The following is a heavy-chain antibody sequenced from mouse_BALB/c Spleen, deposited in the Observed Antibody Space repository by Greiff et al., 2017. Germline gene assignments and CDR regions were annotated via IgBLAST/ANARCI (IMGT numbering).Heavy chain of an antibody. CDR2: ISSGGSYT. V-gene: IGHV5-6-4*01. CDR3: TRGRYDDGDYFDY. CDR1: GFTFSSYT. Sequence: EVQLVESGGGLVKPGGSLKLSCAASGFTFSSYTMSWVRQTPEKRLEWVATISSGGSYTYYPDSVKGRFTISRDNAKNTLYLQMSSLKSEDTAMYYCTRGRYDDGDYFDYWGQGTTLTVSS. J-gene: IGHJ2*01. D-gene: IGHD2-14*01.